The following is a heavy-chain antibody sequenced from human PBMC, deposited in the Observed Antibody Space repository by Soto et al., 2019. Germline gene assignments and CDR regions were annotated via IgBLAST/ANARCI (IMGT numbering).Heavy chain of an antibody. Sequence: GGSLRLSCAASGFTFSNAWMSWVRQAPGKGLEWVGRIKSKTDGGTTDYAAPVKGRFTISRDDSKNTLYLQMNSLKTEDTAVYYCTTDHVRSWNYPSDAFDIWGQGTMVTVSS. CDR3: TTDHVRSWNYPSDAFDI. J-gene: IGHJ3*02. V-gene: IGHV3-15*01. D-gene: IGHD1-7*01. CDR1: GFTFSNAW. CDR2: IKSKTDGGTT.